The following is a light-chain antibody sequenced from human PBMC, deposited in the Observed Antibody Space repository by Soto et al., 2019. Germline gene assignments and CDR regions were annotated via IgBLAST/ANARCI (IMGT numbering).Light chain of an antibody. Sequence: EIVLTQSPGTLSLSPGARATLSCRSSQSVTKKNLNWYQPKPGQAPRLVSYGASIRATGIPDRFSGSGSETDFTLTISRLEPEDFALYYCQQYGSSAPITFGQGTRLEIK. CDR2: GAS. CDR1: QSVTKKN. CDR3: QQYGSSAPIT. V-gene: IGKV3-20*01. J-gene: IGKJ5*01.